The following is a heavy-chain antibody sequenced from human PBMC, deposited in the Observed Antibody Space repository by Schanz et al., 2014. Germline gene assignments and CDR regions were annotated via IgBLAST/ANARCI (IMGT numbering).Heavy chain of an antibody. CDR3: ARGQRRTIGRAFGP. CDR1: GYTFTDYP. D-gene: IGHD3-10*01. J-gene: IGHJ5*02. V-gene: IGHV1-3*04. Sequence: QVQLVQSGAEVKKPGASVKVSCKTSGYTFTDYPINWVRQAPGRRLEWMGWINTASGNTRYSEAFQGRVAMTRDVSISTAYMELSSLASEDTAVYYCARGQRRTIGRAFGPWGQGTLVTVSS. CDR2: INTASGNT.